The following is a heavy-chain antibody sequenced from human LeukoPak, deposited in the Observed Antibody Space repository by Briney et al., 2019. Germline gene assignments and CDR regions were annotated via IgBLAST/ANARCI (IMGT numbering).Heavy chain of an antibody. D-gene: IGHD2-21*01. V-gene: IGHV3-7*01. CDR1: GFTFSSYW. CDR3: ARDGELGGFDP. Sequence: GGSLRLSCAASGFTFSSYWMSWVRQAPGKXXXWVANIKQDGSEKYYVDSVKGRFTISRDNAKNSLYLQMNSLRAEDTAVYYCARDGELGGFDPWGQGTLVTVSS. J-gene: IGHJ5*02. CDR2: IKQDGSEK.